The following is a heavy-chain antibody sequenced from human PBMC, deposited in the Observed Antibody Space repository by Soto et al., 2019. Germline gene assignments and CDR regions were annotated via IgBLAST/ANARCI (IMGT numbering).Heavy chain of an antibody. CDR3: ATHTVVRRVINYAPFAY. CDR1: VGSFSGYY. Sequence: QVQLQQWGAGLLKPSETLALTCAVYVGSFSGYYWCWIRQPPGKGLEWFGEINHSGNTNYNPSLKGRVNISVNTPTTPFSLKLSSVTAAARAVYYCATHTVVRRVINYAPFAYWGQGTLVTVSS. J-gene: IGHJ4*02. V-gene: IGHV4-34*01. CDR2: INHSGNT. D-gene: IGHD3-10*01.